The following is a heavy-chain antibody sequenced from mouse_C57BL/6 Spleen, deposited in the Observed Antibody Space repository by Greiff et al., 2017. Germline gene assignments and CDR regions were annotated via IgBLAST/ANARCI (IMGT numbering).Heavy chain of an antibody. Sequence: VHVKQSGAELVRPGASVKMSCTASGFNIKDDYMHWVKQRPEQGLEWIGWIDPENGDTAYASKFQGKATITADTSSNTAYLQLSSLSSEDTAVYYCTTWPAQPAWFAYWGQGTLVTVSA. V-gene: IGHV14-4*01. CDR1: GFNIKDDY. CDR3: TTWPAQPAWFAY. CDR2: IDPENGDT. D-gene: IGHD3-2*02. J-gene: IGHJ3*01.